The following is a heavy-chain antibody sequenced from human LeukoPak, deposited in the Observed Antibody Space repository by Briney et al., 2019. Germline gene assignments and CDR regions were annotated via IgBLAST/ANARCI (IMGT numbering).Heavy chain of an antibody. CDR3: ASANHDYSHYYYYHGMDV. CDR2: IIPIFGTA. D-gene: IGHD4-11*01. J-gene: IGHJ6*02. V-gene: IGHV1-69*13. CDR1: GGTFSSYA. Sequence: SVKVSCKASGGTFSSYAISWVRQAPGQGLEWMGGIIPIFGTANYAQKFQGRVTITADESTSTAYMELSSLRSEDTAVYYCASANHDYSHYYYYHGMDVWGQGTTVTVSS.